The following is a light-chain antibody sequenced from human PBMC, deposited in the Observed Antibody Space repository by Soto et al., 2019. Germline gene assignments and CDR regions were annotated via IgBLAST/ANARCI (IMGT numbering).Light chain of an antibody. CDR2: DVS. V-gene: IGKV1-5*01. Sequence: DIQLTQSPSTLSASVGDSVTITCRASQNVTTSLARYQHKPGRAPKLLIFDVSNLESGVPSRFSGGGSGTDFTLTISSLHSDDFATYYCQQYDYSRTFGRGTKVDIK. J-gene: IGKJ1*01. CDR1: QNVTTS. CDR3: QQYDYSRT.